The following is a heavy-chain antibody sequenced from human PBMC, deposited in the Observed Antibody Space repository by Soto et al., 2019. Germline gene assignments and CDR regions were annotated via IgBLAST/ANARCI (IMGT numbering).Heavy chain of an antibody. V-gene: IGHV1-69*05. J-gene: IGHJ4*02. CDR2: IIPIFGTA. Sequence: QVQLVQSGAEVKKPGSSVKVSCKASGGTFSSYAISWVRQAPGQGLEWMGGIIPIFGTANYAQKFQGRVTXTXDXXTSTAYMELSSLRSKDTAVYYCARWGSGESYCYAYWGQGTLVTVSS. CDR1: GGTFSSYA. CDR3: ARWGSGESYCYAY. D-gene: IGHD3-16*01.